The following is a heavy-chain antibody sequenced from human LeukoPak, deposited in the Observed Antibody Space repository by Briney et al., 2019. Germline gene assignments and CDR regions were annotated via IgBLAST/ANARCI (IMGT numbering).Heavy chain of an antibody. CDR1: GDSISRGGYY. Sequence: SQTLSLTCTVSGDSISRGGYYWSWIRQHPGKGLEWIGYIYYSGNTYYNPSLKSRVTISVDTSKNQFSLKLTSVTAADTAVYYCARDASSGLNWFDPWGQGALVTVSS. CDR2: IYYSGNT. CDR3: ARDASSGLNWFDP. V-gene: IGHV4-31*03. D-gene: IGHD6-6*01. J-gene: IGHJ5*02.